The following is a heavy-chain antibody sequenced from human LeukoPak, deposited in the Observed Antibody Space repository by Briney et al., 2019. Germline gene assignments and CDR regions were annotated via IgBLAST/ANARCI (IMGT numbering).Heavy chain of an antibody. CDR1: GGSISSGGYS. CDR3: ARDLGYGSGYVDN. J-gene: IGHJ4*02. CDR2: IYHSGST. Sequence: SETLSLTCTISGGSISSGGYSWSWIRQPPGKGLEWIGNIYHSGSTYSNPSLKSRVIISVDRSKNQFSLKLSSVTAADTPVYYCARDLGYGSGYVDNWGQGTLGTVSS. D-gene: IGHD3-10*01. V-gene: IGHV4-30-2*01.